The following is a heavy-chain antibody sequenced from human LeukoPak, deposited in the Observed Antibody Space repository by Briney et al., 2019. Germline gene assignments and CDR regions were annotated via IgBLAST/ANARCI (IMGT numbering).Heavy chain of an antibody. Sequence: PGGSLRLSCAASGFSFSDYILDWVRQAPGKGLEWVGRIRRKRNGYTTEYAASVKGRFTISGDDLKKSLYLHMSSLKTEDTAVYHCSRDGTEGDNSAFDMWGQGTMVTVSS. J-gene: IGHJ3*02. CDR1: GFSFSDYI. CDR2: IRRKRNGYTT. V-gene: IGHV3-72*01. D-gene: IGHD3-22*01. CDR3: SRDGTEGDNSAFDM.